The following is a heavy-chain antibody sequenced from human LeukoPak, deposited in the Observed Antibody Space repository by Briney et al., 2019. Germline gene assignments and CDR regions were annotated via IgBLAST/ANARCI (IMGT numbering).Heavy chain of an antibody. Sequence: SETLSLTCAIYCGSFSGYYWRWIRQPPGKGLEWIGEINHSGSTNYKPSLKTRVTISVDTSKNHFSLKLSSVTAADTAVYYCARGKYYAEGYDAFDIWGQGTMVTVSS. CDR3: ARGKYYAEGYDAFDI. CDR1: CGSFSGYY. CDR2: INHSGST. J-gene: IGHJ3*02. V-gene: IGHV4-34*01. D-gene: IGHD3-3*01.